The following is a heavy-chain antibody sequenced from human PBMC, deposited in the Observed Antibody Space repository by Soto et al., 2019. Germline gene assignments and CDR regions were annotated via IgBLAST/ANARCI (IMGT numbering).Heavy chain of an antibody. D-gene: IGHD3-22*01. Sequence: EVQLVESGGGLVQPGGSLRLSCAASGFSFSTYSMNWVRQAPGKGLEWVSSISSSSTTIYYADSVKGRFTISRDNAKNSLYLQMNSLRDEDTAVYYCAREMYYYDSRGYWGYWGQGTLVTVSS. CDR1: GFSFSTYS. CDR2: ISSSSTTI. V-gene: IGHV3-48*02. CDR3: AREMYYYDSRGYWGY. J-gene: IGHJ4*02.